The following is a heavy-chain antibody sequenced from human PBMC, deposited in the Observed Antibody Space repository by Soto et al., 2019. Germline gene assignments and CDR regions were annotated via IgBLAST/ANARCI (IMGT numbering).Heavy chain of an antibody. Sequence: GASVKVSCKASGGTFSTYTFSWVRQAPGQGLEWMGGIIPIFGTANYAQKFQGRVTITADESTSTAYMELSSLRSEDTAVYYCARDPPLYYYDSSGYRPYGIDVWGQGTTVTVSS. CDR3: ARDPPLYYYDSSGYRPYGIDV. V-gene: IGHV1-69*13. CDR1: GGTFSTYT. D-gene: IGHD3-22*01. CDR2: IIPIFGTA. J-gene: IGHJ6*02.